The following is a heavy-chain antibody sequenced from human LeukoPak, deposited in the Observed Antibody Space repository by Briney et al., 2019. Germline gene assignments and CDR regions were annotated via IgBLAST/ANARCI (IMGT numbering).Heavy chain of an antibody. V-gene: IGHV1-2*02. D-gene: IGHD2-2*03. CDR2: INPNSGGT. J-gene: IGHJ5*02. CDR3: AREMGIVVVPAAYNWFDP. CDR1: GYTFTGYY. Sequence: ASVKVSCKASGYTFTGYYMHWVRQAPGQGLEWMGWINPNSGGTNYAQKFQGRVTMTRDTSISTAYMELSRLRSDDTAVYYCAREMGIVVVPAAYNWFDPWGQGTLVTVSS.